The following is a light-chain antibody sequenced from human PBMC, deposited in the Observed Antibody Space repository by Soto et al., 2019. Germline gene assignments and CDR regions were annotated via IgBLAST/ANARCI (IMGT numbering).Light chain of an antibody. CDR2: GAS. Sequence: EIVLTQSPGTLSLSPGERATLSCRASQRVSSSYLAWYQQKPGQAPRLHIYGASSRATGIPDRFSGSGSGTDFTLTISRLEPEDFAVYYCQQYGSSPLFTFGPGTKVDIK. CDR3: QQYGSSPLFT. V-gene: IGKV3-20*01. CDR1: QRVSSSY. J-gene: IGKJ3*01.